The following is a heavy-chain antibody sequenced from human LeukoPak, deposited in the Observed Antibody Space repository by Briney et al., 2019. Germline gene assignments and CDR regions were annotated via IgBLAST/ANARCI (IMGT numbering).Heavy chain of an antibody. D-gene: IGHD3-10*01. CDR3: ARTSGDY. J-gene: IGHJ4*02. CDR2: ISSISGTI. Sequence: PGGSLRLSCAASGFTFSSYSMNWVRQAPGKGLEWVSYISSISGTINYADSVKGRFTISGDNARNSLFLQMNSLRAEDTAVYYCARTSGDYWGQGTLVTVSS. CDR1: GFTFSSYS. V-gene: IGHV3-48*01.